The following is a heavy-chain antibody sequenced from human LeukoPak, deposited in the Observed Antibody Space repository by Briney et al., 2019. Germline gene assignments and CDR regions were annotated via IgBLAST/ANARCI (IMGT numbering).Heavy chain of an antibody. CDR1: GFAFSSYS. CDR3: ARKSGSSGYPFDY. D-gene: IGHD3-22*01. Sequence: QPGGSLRLSCAASGFAFSSYSMNWVRQAPGKGLEWVSYITSRSSAIYYADSVKGRFTISRDNAKNSLYLQMNSLRAEDTAVYYCARKSGSSGYPFDYWGQGTVVTVSS. CDR2: ITSRSSAI. V-gene: IGHV3-48*01. J-gene: IGHJ4*02.